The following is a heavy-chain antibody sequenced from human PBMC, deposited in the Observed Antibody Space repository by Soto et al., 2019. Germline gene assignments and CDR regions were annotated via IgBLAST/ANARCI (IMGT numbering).Heavy chain of an antibody. Sequence: SETLSLTCAVYGGSFSGYYWSWIRQPPGKGLEWIGEINYSGSTNYNPSLQGRVTMTTDTSTSTAYMELRSLRSDDTAVYYCARVPSGWRDYYFDYWGQGTLVTVSS. CDR1: GGSFSGYY. CDR2: INYSGST. J-gene: IGHJ4*02. D-gene: IGHD6-19*01. CDR3: ARVPSGWRDYYFDY. V-gene: IGHV4-34*10.